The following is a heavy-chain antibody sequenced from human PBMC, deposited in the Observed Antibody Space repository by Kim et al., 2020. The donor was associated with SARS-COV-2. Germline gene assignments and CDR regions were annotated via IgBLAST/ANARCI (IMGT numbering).Heavy chain of an antibody. D-gene: IGHD2-15*01. CDR3: ARVRCGDGNCDSDY. Sequence: ADSVKGRFTISRDNAKNSLYLQMSSLRADDTAVYFCARVRCGDGNCDSDYWGQGTLVIVSS. V-gene: IGHV3-21*01. J-gene: IGHJ4*02.